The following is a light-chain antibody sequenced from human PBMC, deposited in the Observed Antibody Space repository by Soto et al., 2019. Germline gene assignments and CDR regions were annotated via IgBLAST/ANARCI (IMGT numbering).Light chain of an antibody. CDR2: GES. Sequence: ETVMTQSPATLSVSPGERATLSCRASQSININLAWYQQKPGQAPRLLIYGESARATGIPARFSGTGSGTEFTLTISSLQSEDFAVCYCQQYNNWPWTFGQGTKVEIK. CDR1: QSININ. CDR3: QQYNNWPWT. V-gene: IGKV3-15*01. J-gene: IGKJ1*01.